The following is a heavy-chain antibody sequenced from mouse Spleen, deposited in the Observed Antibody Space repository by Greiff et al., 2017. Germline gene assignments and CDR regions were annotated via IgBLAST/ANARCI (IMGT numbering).Heavy chain of an antibody. Sequence: EVQLVESGGGLVKPGGSLKLSCAASGFAFSSYDMSWVRQTPEKRLEWVATISSGGSYTYYPDSVKGRFTISRDNARNTLYLQMSSLRSEDTALYYCARHGATATRYFDVWGAGTTVTVSS. CDR2: ISSGGSYT. D-gene: IGHD1-2*01. CDR3: ARHGATATRYFDV. J-gene: IGHJ1*01. CDR1: GFAFSSYD. V-gene: IGHV5-9*02.